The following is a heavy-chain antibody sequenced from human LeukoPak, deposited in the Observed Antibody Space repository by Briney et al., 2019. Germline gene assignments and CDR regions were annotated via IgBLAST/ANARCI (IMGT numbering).Heavy chain of an antibody. D-gene: IGHD6-13*01. Sequence: ASVKVSCKASSYTFTRYGISWVRQAPGQGLEWMGWINTNTGNPTYAQGFTGRFVFSSDTSVSTAYLQISSLKADDTAVYFCAREGVAAAGTLYWGQGTLVTVSS. CDR2: INTNTGNP. CDR3: AREGVAAAGTLY. CDR1: SYTFTRYG. V-gene: IGHV7-4-1*02. J-gene: IGHJ4*02.